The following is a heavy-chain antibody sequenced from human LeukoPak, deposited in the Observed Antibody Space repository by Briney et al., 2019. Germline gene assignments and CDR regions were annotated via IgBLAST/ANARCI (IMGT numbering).Heavy chain of an antibody. CDR1: GFTFSSYS. V-gene: IGHV3-21*01. D-gene: IGHD2-2*01. CDR2: ISSSSSSYI. Sequence: GGSLRLSCAASGFTFSSYSMNWVRQAPGKGLEWVSSISSSSSSYIYYADSVKGRFTISRDNAKNSLYLQMNSLRAEDTAVYYCARPDIVVVPAAMFYYYYGMDVWGQGTTVTVSS. J-gene: IGHJ6*02. CDR3: ARPDIVVVPAAMFYYYYGMDV.